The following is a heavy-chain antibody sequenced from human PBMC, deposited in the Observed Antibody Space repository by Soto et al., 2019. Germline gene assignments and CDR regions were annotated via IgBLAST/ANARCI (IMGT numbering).Heavy chain of an antibody. CDR2: ISGSGGST. D-gene: IGHD5-18*01. CDR3: AKDKYSYGIFDY. Sequence: PGGSLRLSCVASGFTFSTYNMNWVRQAPGKGLEWVSAISGSGGSTYYADSVKGRFTISRDNSKNTLYLQMNSLRAEDTAVYYCAKDKYSYGIFDYWGQGTLVTVSS. CDR1: GFTFSTYN. J-gene: IGHJ4*02. V-gene: IGHV3-23*01.